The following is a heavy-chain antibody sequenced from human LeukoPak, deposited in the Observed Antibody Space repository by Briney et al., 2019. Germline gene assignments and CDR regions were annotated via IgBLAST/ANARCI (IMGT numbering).Heavy chain of an antibody. J-gene: IGHJ4*02. CDR1: GGSISSYF. Sequence: SETLSLTCTVSGGSISSYFWSWIRQPPGKGLEWIGYIYYSGSTNYNPSLKSRVTISVDTSKNQFSLKLSSVTAADTAVYYCARAVGATLNYFDYWGQGTLVTVSS. CDR3: ARAVGATLNYFDY. CDR2: IYYSGST. V-gene: IGHV4-59*01. D-gene: IGHD1-26*01.